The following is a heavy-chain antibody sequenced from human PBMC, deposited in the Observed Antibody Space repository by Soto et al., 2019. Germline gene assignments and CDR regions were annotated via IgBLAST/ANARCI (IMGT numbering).Heavy chain of an antibody. Sequence: EVQLVESGGGLVQPGRSLRLSCAASGFTFDDYAMHWVRQAPGKGLEWVSGISWNSGRICYADSVRGRFTISRDNAKSSLYLQMNNLRADDTALYYCARTQAPSSRWYYFYYWGQGTLVTVS. CDR1: GFTFDDYA. CDR2: ISWNSGRI. V-gene: IGHV3-9*01. J-gene: IGHJ4*02. CDR3: ARTQAPSSRWYYFYY. D-gene: IGHD6-13*01.